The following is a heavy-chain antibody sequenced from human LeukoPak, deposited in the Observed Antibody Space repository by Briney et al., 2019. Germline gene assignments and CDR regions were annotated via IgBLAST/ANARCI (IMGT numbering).Heavy chain of an antibody. J-gene: IGHJ4*02. D-gene: IGHD3-10*01. V-gene: IGHV4-59*01. CDR3: ARVGSGSFDY. CDR1: GGSISSYY. CDR2: IYYSGNT. Sequence: SETLSLTCTVSGGSISSYYWSWIRQPPGKGLEWIGYIYYSGNTNCNPSLKSRVTISIDTSKNQFSLKLTSVTAADTAVYYCARVGSGSFDYWGQGTLVTVSS.